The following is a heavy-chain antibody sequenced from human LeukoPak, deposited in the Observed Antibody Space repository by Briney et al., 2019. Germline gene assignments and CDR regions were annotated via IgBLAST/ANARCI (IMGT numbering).Heavy chain of an antibody. D-gene: IGHD3-22*01. CDR3: ARHYYSSSDYFYFDY. V-gene: IGHV4-59*08. CDR1: GGSISGFY. J-gene: IGHJ4*02. Sequence: SETLSLTCTVSGGSISGFYWSWIRQPPGKGLQYIGYIYYSGSTNYNPSLKSRLTISVDTSKDQFSLRLSSVTAADTAVYYCARHYYSSSDYFYFDYWGPGTLVTVSS. CDR2: IYYSGST.